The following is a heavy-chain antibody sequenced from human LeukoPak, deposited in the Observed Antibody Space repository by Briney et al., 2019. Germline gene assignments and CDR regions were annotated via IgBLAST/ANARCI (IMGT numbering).Heavy chain of an antibody. CDR2: INPNSGGT. J-gene: IGHJ4*02. V-gene: IGHV1-2*02. CDR1: GYTFTGYY. CDR3: ARSGDVNLGELSFVY. Sequence: ASVKVSCKASGYTFTGYYMHWVRQAPGQGLEWMGWINPNSGGTNYAQKFQGRVTMTRDTSISTAYMELSRLRSDDTAVYYCARSGDVNLGELSFVYWGQGTLVTVSS. D-gene: IGHD3-16*02.